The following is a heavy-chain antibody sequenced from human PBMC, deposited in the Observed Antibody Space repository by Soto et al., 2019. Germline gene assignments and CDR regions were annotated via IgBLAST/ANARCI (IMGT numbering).Heavy chain of an antibody. CDR2: LGHDSLRS. CDR1: GFPFSHYA. CDR3: ARDPTVGRPDYFDY. J-gene: IGHJ4*02. D-gene: IGHD6-6*01. V-gene: IGHV3-30-3*01. Sequence: ESGGGVVQPGRSLRLSCAASGFPFSHYALHWVRQAPGKGLEWVAVLGHDSLRSYYTPSVEGRFTISRDNSKDTLYLQMDSLRPEDTAIYYCARDPTVGRPDYFDYWGQGTLVTVSS.